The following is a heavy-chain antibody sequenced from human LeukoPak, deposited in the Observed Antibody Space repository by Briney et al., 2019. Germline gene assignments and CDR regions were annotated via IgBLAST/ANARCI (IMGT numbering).Heavy chain of an antibody. CDR2: ISAYNGNT. J-gene: IGHJ4*02. CDR1: GYTFTTYG. V-gene: IGHV1-18*01. CDR3: AREGRQASGYDWLGGEFDY. Sequence: GASVKVSCMASGYTFTTYGITGVRPAPGQGLECMGWISAYNGNTKYAQKFQGRVSMTADTSTSTAYMEIRSLRSDDTAVYYCAREGRQASGYDWLGGEFDYWGQGTLVTVSS. D-gene: IGHD5-12*01.